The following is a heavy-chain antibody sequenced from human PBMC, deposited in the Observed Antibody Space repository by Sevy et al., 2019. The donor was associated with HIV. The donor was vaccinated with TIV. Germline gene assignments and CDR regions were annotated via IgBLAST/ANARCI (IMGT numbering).Heavy chain of an antibody. Sequence: GGSLRLSCAASGFNFNNYEMNWVRQAPGKGLEWVAYINGAVSIIYYSASVEGRFTISRDNDKNSLYLQMNNLKSEDTAVYYCARDASGGWNDYFDYWGQGTLVTVSS. V-gene: IGHV3-48*03. CDR2: INGAVSII. CDR1: GFNFNNYE. CDR3: ARDASGGWNDYFDY. D-gene: IGHD1-1*01. J-gene: IGHJ4*02.